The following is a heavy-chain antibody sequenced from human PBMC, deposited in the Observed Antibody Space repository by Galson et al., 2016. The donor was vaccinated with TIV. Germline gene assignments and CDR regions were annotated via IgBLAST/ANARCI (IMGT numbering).Heavy chain of an antibody. CDR2: IKSDGSST. CDR3: AQWLGTSNS. J-gene: IGHJ4*02. V-gene: IGHV3-74*01. D-gene: IGHD6-19*01. CDR1: GFTFSNYW. Sequence: SLRLSCAASGFTFSNYWMHWVRQAPGKGLVWVSRIKSDGSSTNYADSVKGRFIISRDNAKNTLYLQMSNLRVEDTAIYYCAQWLGTSNSWGQGTLVTVSS.